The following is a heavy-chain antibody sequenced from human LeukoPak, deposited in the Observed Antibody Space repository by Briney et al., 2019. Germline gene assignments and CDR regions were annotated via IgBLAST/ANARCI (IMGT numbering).Heavy chain of an antibody. D-gene: IGHD3-22*01. J-gene: IGHJ4*02. V-gene: IGHV3-74*01. CDR1: GFTFSSYW. CDR3: AKRGDSSGYPALFDY. CDR2: ISSDGSST. Sequence: GGSLRLSCAASGFTFSSYWMHWGRQAPGKGLVWVSRISSDGSSTSNADSVKGRFTISRDNAKNTLYLQMNSLRAEDTAFYYCAKRGDSSGYPALFDYWGQGTLVTVSS.